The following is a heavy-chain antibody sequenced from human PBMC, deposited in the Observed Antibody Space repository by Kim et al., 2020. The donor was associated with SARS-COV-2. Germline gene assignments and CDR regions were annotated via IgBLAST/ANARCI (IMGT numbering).Heavy chain of an antibody. CDR3: ARDIGSGWYPHTVPYNWFDP. CDR2: IYYSGST. Sequence: SETLSLTCTVSGGSISSYYWSWIRQPPGKGLEWIGYIYYSGSTNYNPSLKSRVTISVDTSKNQFSLKLSSVTAADTAVYYCARDIGSGWYPHTVPYNWFDPWGQGTLVTVSS. V-gene: IGHV4-59*01. CDR1: GGSISSYY. D-gene: IGHD6-19*01. J-gene: IGHJ5*02.